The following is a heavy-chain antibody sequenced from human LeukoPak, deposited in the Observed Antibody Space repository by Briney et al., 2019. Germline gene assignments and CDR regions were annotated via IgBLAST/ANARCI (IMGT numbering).Heavy chain of an antibody. CDR2: IWYDGSNK. J-gene: IGHJ6*02. CDR3: ARGGYCSGGSCSYYYYYGMDV. V-gene: IGHV3-33*01. CDR1: GFTFSSCG. D-gene: IGHD2-15*01. Sequence: GGSLRLSCAASGFTFSSCGMHWVRQAPGKGLVWVAVIWYDGSNKYYADSVKGRFTISRDNSKNTLYLQMNSLRAEDTAVYYCARGGYCSGGSCSYYYYYGMDVWGQGTTVTVSS.